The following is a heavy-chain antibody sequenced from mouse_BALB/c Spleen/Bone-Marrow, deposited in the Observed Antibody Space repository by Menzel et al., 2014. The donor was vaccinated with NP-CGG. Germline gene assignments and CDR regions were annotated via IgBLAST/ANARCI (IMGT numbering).Heavy chain of an antibody. V-gene: IGHV1-87*01. CDR3: ARTTMITTGGYYAMDY. CDR1: GYTLTSYW. D-gene: IGHD2-4*01. Sequence: QVQLQQSGAELASPGASVKLSCKASGYTLTSYWMQWVKQRPGQGLEWIGAIYPGDGDTRYTQKFKGKATLTADKSSSTAYMQLSSLASEDSAVYYCARTTMITTGGYYAMDYWGQGTSVTVSS. J-gene: IGHJ4*01. CDR2: IYPGDGDT.